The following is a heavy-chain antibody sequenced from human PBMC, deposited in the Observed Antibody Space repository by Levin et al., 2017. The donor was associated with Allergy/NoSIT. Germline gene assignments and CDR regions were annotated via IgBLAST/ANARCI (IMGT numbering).Heavy chain of an antibody. D-gene: IGHD3-22*01. CDR2: ISAYNGNT. Sequence: ASVKVSCKASGYTFTSYGISWVRQAPGQGLEWMGWISAYNGNTNYAQKLQGRVTMTTDTSTSTAYMELRSLRSDDTAVYYCARDRRPYYYDSPDPNWFDPWGQGTLVTVSS. J-gene: IGHJ5*02. CDR3: ARDRRPYYYDSPDPNWFDP. CDR1: GYTFTSYG. V-gene: IGHV1-18*01.